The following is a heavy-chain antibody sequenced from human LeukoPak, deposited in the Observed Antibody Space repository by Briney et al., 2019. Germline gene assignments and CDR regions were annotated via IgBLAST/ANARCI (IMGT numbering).Heavy chain of an antibody. CDR1: GGSISSYY. Sequence: PSETLSLTCTVSGGSISSYYWSWLRQPPGKGLEWIGYIYYSGSTNYNPSLKSRVTISVDTSKNQFSLKLSSVTAADTAVYYCARHLSSSFDPWGQGTLVTVSS. J-gene: IGHJ5*02. V-gene: IGHV4-59*08. CDR2: IYYSGST. D-gene: IGHD6-6*01. CDR3: ARHLSSSFDP.